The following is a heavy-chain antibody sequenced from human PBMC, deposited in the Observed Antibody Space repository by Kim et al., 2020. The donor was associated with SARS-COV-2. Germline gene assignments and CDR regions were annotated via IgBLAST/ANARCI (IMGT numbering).Heavy chain of an antibody. CDR2: ISGSGGST. D-gene: IGHD3-9*01. V-gene: IGHV3-23*01. J-gene: IGHJ4*02. CDR3: AKDAEILTGYYYWVRGVLYSDY. Sequence: GGSLRLXCAASGFTFSSYAMSWVRQAPGKGLEWVSAISGSGGSTYYADSVKGRFTISRDNSKNTLYLQMNSLRAEDTAVYYCAKDAEILTGYYYWVRGVLYSDYWGQGTLVTVSS. CDR1: GFTFSSYA.